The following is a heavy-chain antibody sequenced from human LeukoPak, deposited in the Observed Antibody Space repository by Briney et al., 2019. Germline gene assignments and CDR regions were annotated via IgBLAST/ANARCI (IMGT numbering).Heavy chain of an antibody. CDR2: ISSRSSSI. Sequence: SGGPLRLSCAASGFTFSDYSINWVRQAPGKRLEWVSFISSRSSSIYYADSVKGRFTISRDNAKKSLYLQMNSLRDEDTAVYYCARVGYDILTGFHYWGQGTLVTVSS. CDR3: ARVGYDILTGFHY. J-gene: IGHJ4*02. CDR1: GFTFSDYS. D-gene: IGHD3-9*01. V-gene: IGHV3-48*02.